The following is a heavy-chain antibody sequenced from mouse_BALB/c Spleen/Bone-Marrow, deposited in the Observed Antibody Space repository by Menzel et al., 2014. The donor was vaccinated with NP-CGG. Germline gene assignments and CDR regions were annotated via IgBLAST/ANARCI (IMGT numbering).Heavy chain of an antibody. V-gene: IGHV1-80*01. Sequence: QVTLKESGAELVRPGSSVKISCKASGYAFSSYWMNWVQQRPGQGLEWIGQIYPGDGDINYNGKFKGKATLTADKSSGTAYMQFSSLTSEDSAVYFCARGDSDFEAWFTYWGQGTLVTVSA. D-gene: IGHD2-4*01. CDR1: GYAFSSYW. CDR3: ARGDSDFEAWFTY. CDR2: IYPGDGDI. J-gene: IGHJ3*01.